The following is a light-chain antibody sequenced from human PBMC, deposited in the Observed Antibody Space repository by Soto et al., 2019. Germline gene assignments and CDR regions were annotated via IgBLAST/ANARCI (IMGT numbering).Light chain of an antibody. CDR2: GAS. Sequence: EIVLTQSPGTLSLSPGERATLSCRASQSVSSSYLAWYQQKPGQAPRLLIYGASSRATGIPDRFSGSGSGTDFTLTISRLEPEDFAVEYCQQYGSSPPTFGQGTKVEIK. V-gene: IGKV3-20*01. CDR3: QQYGSSPPT. J-gene: IGKJ1*01. CDR1: QSVSSSY.